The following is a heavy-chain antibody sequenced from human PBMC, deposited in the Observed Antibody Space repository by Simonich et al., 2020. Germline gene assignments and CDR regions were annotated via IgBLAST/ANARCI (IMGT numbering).Heavy chain of an antibody. V-gene: IGHV1-2*02. D-gene: IGHD2-2*01. Sequence: QVQLVQSGAEVKKPGASVKVSCKASGYTFTGYYMHWVRQAPGQGLEWMGWINPNSCGTNYAQKFQGRGTMTRDTSISTAYMELSRLRSDDTAVYYCARDPVVPAAIRNAFDIWGQGTMVTVSS. CDR2: INPNSCGT. CDR1: GYTFTGYY. J-gene: IGHJ3*02. CDR3: ARDPVVPAAIRNAFDI.